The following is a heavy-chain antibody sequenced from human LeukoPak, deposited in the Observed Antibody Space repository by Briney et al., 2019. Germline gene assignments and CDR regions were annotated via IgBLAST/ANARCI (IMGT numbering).Heavy chain of an antibody. CDR2: IYYSGST. CDR3: AGDYSNKSYYYYGMDV. Sequence: SETLSLTCTVSGGSISSYYWSWIRQPPGKGLEWIGYIYYSGSTNYNPSLKSRVTISVDTSKNQFSLKLSSVTAADTAVYYCAGDYSNKSYYYYGMDVWGQGTTVTVSS. J-gene: IGHJ6*02. CDR1: GGSISSYY. D-gene: IGHD4-11*01. V-gene: IGHV4-59*01.